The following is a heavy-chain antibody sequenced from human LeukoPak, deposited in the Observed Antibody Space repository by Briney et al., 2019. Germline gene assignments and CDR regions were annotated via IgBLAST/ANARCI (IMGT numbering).Heavy chain of an antibody. J-gene: IGHJ4*02. CDR3: AREGGPYRPLDY. Sequence: PSGTLSLTCGVSGGSISNTNWWSWVRQPPGQGLEWIGEISLTGLTHYNSSLESRVTVSLDKSKNQLSLNLSSVTAADTAVYYCAREGGPYRPLDYSGQGTLVTVSS. CDR1: GGSISNTNW. V-gene: IGHV4-4*02. CDR2: ISLTGLT.